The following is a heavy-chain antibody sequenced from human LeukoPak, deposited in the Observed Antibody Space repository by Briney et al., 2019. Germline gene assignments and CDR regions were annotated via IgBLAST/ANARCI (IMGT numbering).Heavy chain of an antibody. V-gene: IGHV1-8*01. CDR2: MNPNSSNT. Sequence: ASVKVSCRASGYTFTSYDINWVRQATGQGLEWMGWMNPNSSNTGYAQKFQGRVTMTRNTSISTAYMELSSLRSEDTAVYYCARGARRDGYNYKYWGQGTLVTVSS. CDR3: ARGARRDGYNYKY. J-gene: IGHJ4*02. D-gene: IGHD5-24*01. CDR1: GYTFTSYD.